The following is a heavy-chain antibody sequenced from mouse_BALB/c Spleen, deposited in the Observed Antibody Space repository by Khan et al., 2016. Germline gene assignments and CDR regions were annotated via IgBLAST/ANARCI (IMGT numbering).Heavy chain of an antibody. J-gene: IGHJ3*01. CDR1: GYSITSGYY. Sequence: VQLKESGPGLVKPSQSLSLTCSVTGYSITSGYYWNWIRQFPGNKLEWMGYISYDGSNNYNPSLKNRISITRDTSKNQFFLKLNSVTTEDTATYYCATYGNYEGFAYWGQGILVTVSA. V-gene: IGHV3-6*02. CDR2: ISYDGSN. CDR3: ATYGNYEGFAY. D-gene: IGHD2-1*01.